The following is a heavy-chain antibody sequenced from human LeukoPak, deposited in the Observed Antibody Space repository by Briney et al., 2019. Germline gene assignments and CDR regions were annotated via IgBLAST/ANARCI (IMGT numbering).Heavy chain of an antibody. CDR3: ASLGYSASGGGAYYFDY. Sequence: ASVKVSCKASGYTFTSYYMHWVRQAPGQGLEWMGIINPSGGSTSYAQKFQGRVTMTRDTSTSTVYMELSSLRSEDTAVYYCASLGYSASGGGAYYFDYWGQGTLVTVSS. D-gene: IGHD6-13*01. V-gene: IGHV1-46*01. J-gene: IGHJ4*02. CDR1: GYTFTSYY. CDR2: INPSGGST.